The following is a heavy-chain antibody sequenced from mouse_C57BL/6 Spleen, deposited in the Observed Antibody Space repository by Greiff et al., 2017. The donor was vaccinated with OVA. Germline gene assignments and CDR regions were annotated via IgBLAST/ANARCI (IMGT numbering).Heavy chain of an antibody. CDR3: ARDRDYSFDY. CDR2: ISYDGSN. D-gene: IGHD2-12*01. CDR1: GYSITSGYY. V-gene: IGHV3-6*01. Sequence: VQLKESGPGLVKPSQSLSLTCSVTGYSITSGYYWNWIRQFPGNKLEWMGYISYDGSNNYNPSLKNRISITRDTSKNQFFLKLNSVTTEDTATYYCARDRDYSFDYWGQGTTLTVSS. J-gene: IGHJ2*01.